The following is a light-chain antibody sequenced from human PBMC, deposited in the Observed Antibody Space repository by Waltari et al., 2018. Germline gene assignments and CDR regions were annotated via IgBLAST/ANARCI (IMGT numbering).Light chain of an antibody. V-gene: IGKV1-5*03. CDR2: KAS. Sequence: DIQMTQSPSTLSASVGDRVTSTCRASQSITRWLAGYQQKAGKAPQLLIYKASILESGVPSRFSGGGSGTEFTLTISSLQPDDFASFYCQHYDSYSATFGRGTKVEIK. CDR1: QSITRW. CDR3: QHYDSYSAT. J-gene: IGKJ4*02.